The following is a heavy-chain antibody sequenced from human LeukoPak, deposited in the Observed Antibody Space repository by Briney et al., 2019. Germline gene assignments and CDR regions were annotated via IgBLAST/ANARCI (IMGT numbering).Heavy chain of an antibody. D-gene: IGHD2-15*01. Sequence: ASVEVSCKASGYTFTSYGISWVRQAPGQGLEWMGWISAYNGNTNYAQKLQGRVTMTTDTSTSTAYMELRSLRSDDTAVYYCARDSMGYCSGGSCWPPTNDAFDIWGQGTMVTVSS. CDR1: GYTFTSYG. CDR3: ARDSMGYCSGGSCWPPTNDAFDI. V-gene: IGHV1-18*01. CDR2: ISAYNGNT. J-gene: IGHJ3*02.